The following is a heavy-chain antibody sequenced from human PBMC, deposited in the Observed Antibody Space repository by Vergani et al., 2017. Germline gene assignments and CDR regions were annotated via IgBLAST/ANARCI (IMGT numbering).Heavy chain of an antibody. V-gene: IGHV3-11*03. Sequence: VQLLESGGGLVQPGGSLRLSCAASGFTFSDYYMSWIRQAPGKGLEWVSYISSSSSYTNYADSVKGRFTISRDNAKNSLYLQMNSLRAEDTAVYYCARVGRDGYNVYWYFDLWGRGTLVTVSS. CDR2: ISSSSSYT. D-gene: IGHD5-24*01. J-gene: IGHJ2*01. CDR1: GFTFSDYY. CDR3: ARVGRDGYNVYWYFDL.